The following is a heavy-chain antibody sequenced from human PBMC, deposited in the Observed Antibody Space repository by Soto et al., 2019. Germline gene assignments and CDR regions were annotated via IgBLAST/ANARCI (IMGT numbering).Heavy chain of an antibody. D-gene: IGHD6-6*01. CDR1: GGTITSGRSS. V-gene: IGHV4-30-2*06. Sequence: SETLSLTCSASGGTITSGRSSWNWIRQSPGKGLEWIAYIYHSGSTYYNPSLKSRVTISVDRSENQFSLKLTSVTAADTAVYYCVRESVASGPNYFDTWGPGTLVT. CDR2: IYHSGST. J-gene: IGHJ5*02. CDR3: VRESVASGPNYFDT.